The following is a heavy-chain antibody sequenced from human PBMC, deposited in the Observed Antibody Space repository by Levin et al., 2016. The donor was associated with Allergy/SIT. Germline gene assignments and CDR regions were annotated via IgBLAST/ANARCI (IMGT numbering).Heavy chain of an antibody. V-gene: IGHV3-21*01. CDR2: ISSSSSYI. CDR1: GFTFSSYS. J-gene: IGHJ6*02. CDR3: ARDSEYSSSWFRDYYYGMDV. D-gene: IGHD6-13*01. Sequence: GESLKISCAASGFTFSSYSMNWVRQAPGKGLEWVSSISSSSSYIYYADSVKGRFTISRDNAKNSLYLQMNSLRAEDTAVYYCARDSEYSSSWFRDYYYGMDVWGQGTTVTVSS.